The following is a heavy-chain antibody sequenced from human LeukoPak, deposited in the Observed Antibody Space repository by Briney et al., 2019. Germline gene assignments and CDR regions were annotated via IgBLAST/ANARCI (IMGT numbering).Heavy chain of an antibody. J-gene: IGHJ4*02. CDR2: INPNSGGT. Sequence: GASVKVSCKASGYIFTGYYMHWVRQAPGQGLEWMGWINPNSGGTNNAQKFQGRVTMTRDTSISAAYMELSSLRSDDTAVYYCARGATSYCSGGSCYLHFDYWGQGTLVTVSS. CDR3: ARGATSYCSGGSCYLHFDY. D-gene: IGHD2-15*01. CDR1: GYIFTGYY. V-gene: IGHV1-2*02.